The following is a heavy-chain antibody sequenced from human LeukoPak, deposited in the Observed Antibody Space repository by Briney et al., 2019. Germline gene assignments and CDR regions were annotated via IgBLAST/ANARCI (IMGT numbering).Heavy chain of an antibody. Sequence: QTLSLTCTVSGGSVSSGDYYWSWIRHYXGKGLEGIGYVYDSGNTYVNPSLESRVSMSLDTSQNLFSLRLTSVTAADTAMYYCARLHGDYASGTPPFDMWGQGTLVTVSS. J-gene: IGHJ4*02. CDR1: GGSVSSGDYY. CDR2: VYDSGNT. D-gene: IGHD3-10*01. CDR3: ARLHGDYASGTPPFDM. V-gene: IGHV4-31*03.